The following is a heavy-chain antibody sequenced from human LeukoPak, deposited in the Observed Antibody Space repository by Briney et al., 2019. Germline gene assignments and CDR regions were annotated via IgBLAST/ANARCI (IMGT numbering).Heavy chain of an antibody. CDR3: ARHESSGYWGYFDY. D-gene: IGHD3-22*01. CDR1: GGSISSSSYY. CDR2: IYYSGST. J-gene: IGHJ4*02. V-gene: IGHV4-39*01. Sequence: SETLSLTCTVSGGSISSSSYYWGWIRQPPGKGLEWIGSIYYSGSTYYNPSLKSRVTISVDTSKNQFSLKLSSVTAADTAVYYCARHESSGYWGYFDYWGQGTLVTVSS.